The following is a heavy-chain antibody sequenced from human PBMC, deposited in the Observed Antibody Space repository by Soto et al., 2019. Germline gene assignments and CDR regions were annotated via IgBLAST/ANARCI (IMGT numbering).Heavy chain of an antibody. Sequence: VGSLRLSCAASGFRFRTRAMSWVRQAPGKGLEWVASIRPGGDSTYYADSVKGRFAVSRDNSNVTLYLQMNSLRAEDTAVYYCAKERATTTAFDYWGQGALVTVSS. J-gene: IGHJ4*02. CDR1: GFRFRTRA. V-gene: IGHV3-23*01. D-gene: IGHD4-17*01. CDR3: AKERATTTAFDY. CDR2: IRPGGDST.